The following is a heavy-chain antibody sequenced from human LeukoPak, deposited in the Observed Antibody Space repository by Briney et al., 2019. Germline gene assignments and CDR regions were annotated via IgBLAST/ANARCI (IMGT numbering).Heavy chain of an antibody. CDR1: GFTFSTYD. CDR2: ISTAGDT. D-gene: IGHD3-10*01. Sequence: PGGSLRLSCAASGFTFSTYDMHWVRQTTGKGLEWASAISTAGDTYYAGSVKGRFTISRENAKNSLYLQMNSLRAGDTAVYYCARAPGGNYYNIWGQGTMVTVSS. CDR3: ARAPGGNYYNI. V-gene: IGHV3-13*01. J-gene: IGHJ3*02.